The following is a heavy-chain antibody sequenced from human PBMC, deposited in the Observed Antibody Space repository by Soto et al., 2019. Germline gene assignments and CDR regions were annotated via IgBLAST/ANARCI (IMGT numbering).Heavy chain of an antibody. V-gene: IGHV4-59*01. Sequence: QVQLQESGPGLVKPSETLSLTCTVSGGSISSYYWSWIRQPPGKGLEWIGYIYYSGSTNYNPSLKSRVTLSVDTSKNQFSLKLSSVTAVHTAVYYCARGHDYGDWYFDLWGRGTLVTVSS. CDR2: IYYSGST. CDR3: ARGHDYGDWYFDL. J-gene: IGHJ2*01. CDR1: GGSISSYY. D-gene: IGHD4-17*01.